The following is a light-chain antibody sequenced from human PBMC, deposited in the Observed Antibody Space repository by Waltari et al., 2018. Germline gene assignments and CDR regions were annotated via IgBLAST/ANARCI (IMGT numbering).Light chain of an antibody. V-gene: IGLV1-44*01. CDR1: NSNIGSNV. J-gene: IGLJ2*01. CDR3: ATWDDRLTGVV. CDR2: SST. Sequence: QSALTQPPSASGTPGQTVTIFCSGGNSNIGSNVVNWYQQVPGTAPKLLIYSSTYRPSRVPDRFSGSKSGTSASLAISGLQSDDEGDYYCATWDDRLTGVVFGGGTKVTVL.